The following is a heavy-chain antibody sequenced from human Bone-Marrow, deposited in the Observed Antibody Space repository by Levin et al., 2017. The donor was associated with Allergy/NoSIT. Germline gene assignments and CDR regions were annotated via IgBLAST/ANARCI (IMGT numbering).Heavy chain of an antibody. Sequence: SCAASGFNFSDYYINWIRQTPGKGLEWVSYISTSTYTKYGDSVKGRFTISKDNVKNSLHLQMDSLRAEDTAVYYCARGGKGYDDAFDIWGQGTLVTVSS. D-gene: IGHD2-2*01. CDR3: ARGGKGYDDAFDI. CDR2: ISTSTYT. V-gene: IGHV3-11*06. CDR1: GFNFSDYY. J-gene: IGHJ3*02.